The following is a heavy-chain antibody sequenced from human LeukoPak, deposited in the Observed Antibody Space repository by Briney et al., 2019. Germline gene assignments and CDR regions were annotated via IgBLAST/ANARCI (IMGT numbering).Heavy chain of an antibody. CDR1: GGSISSYY. CDR3: ARVTYSSSSISLDAFDI. J-gene: IGHJ3*02. D-gene: IGHD6-6*01. Sequence: KTSETLSLTRTVSGGSISSYYWSWIRQPAGKGLEWIGRIYTSGSTNYNPSFKSRVTMSVDTSKNQFSLKLSSVTAADTAVYYCARVTYSSSSISLDAFDIWGQGTMVTVSS. V-gene: IGHV4-4*07. CDR2: IYTSGST.